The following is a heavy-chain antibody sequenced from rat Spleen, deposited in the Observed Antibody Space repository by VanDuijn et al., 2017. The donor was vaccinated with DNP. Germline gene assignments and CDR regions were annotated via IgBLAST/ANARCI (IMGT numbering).Heavy chain of an antibody. Sequence: EVQLVESGGGLVQPGRSLILSCAASGFTFSDYNMAWVRQAPQKGLAWVATISYDGSSTYYRDSVKGRFTISRDNAKSTLYLQMDSLRSEDTATYYCARQYYRGVMDAWGQGASVTVSS. CDR1: GFTFSDYN. D-gene: IGHD1-1*01. CDR3: ARQYYRGVMDA. J-gene: IGHJ4*01. CDR2: ISYDGSST. V-gene: IGHV5-7*01.